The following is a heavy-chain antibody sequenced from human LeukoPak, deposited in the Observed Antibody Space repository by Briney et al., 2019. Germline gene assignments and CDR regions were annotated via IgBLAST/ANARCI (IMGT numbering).Heavy chain of an antibody. Sequence: GESLKISCKGSGYTFTNYWIGWVRQMPGKGLEWMGIIYPGDSDTRYSPSFQGQVTISADKSITTAYLQWSSLKASDTAMYYCARGASRSWYFDYWGREPLVTVSS. CDR3: ARGASRSWYFDY. CDR1: GYTFTNYW. V-gene: IGHV5-51*01. J-gene: IGHJ4*02. CDR2: IYPGDSDT. D-gene: IGHD6-13*01.